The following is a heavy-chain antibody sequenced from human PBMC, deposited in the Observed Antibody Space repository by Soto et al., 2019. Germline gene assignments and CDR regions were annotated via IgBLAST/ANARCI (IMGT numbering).Heavy chain of an antibody. J-gene: IGHJ6*02. D-gene: IGHD3-10*01. CDR2: ISYDGSNK. V-gene: IGHV3-30*18. CDR3: ANGGMYTSVRYYYGLDV. CDR1: GFTFSSYG. Sequence: TGGSLRLSCAASGFTFSSYGMHWVRQAPGKGLEWVAVISYDGSNKYYADSVKGRFTISRDNSKNTLYLQMNSLRAEDTAVFYCANGGMYTSVRYYYGLDVWGQGTTVTVSS.